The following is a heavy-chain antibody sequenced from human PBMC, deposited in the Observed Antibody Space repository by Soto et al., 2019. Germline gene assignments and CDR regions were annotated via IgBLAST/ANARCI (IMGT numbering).Heavy chain of an antibody. J-gene: IGHJ5*02. V-gene: IGHV1-69*12. CDR2: IIPIFGTA. Sequence: QVQLVQSGAEVKKPGSSVKVSCKASGGTFSSYAISWVRQAPGQGLEWMGGIIPIFGTANYAQKFQGRVTITADDSTSTAYMELSSLRSEDTAVYYCARGPTGVMITFGGVTGWFDPWGQGTLVTVSS. D-gene: IGHD3-16*01. CDR1: GGTFSSYA. CDR3: ARGPTGVMITFGGVTGWFDP.